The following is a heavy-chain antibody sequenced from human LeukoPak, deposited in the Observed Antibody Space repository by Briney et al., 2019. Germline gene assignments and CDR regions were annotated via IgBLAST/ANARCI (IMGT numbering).Heavy chain of an antibody. CDR2: ISGSGGST. D-gene: IGHD4-17*01. CDR3: AKDLLTTVTTFDY. J-gene: IGHJ4*02. Sequence: GGSLRLSCAGSGFTFSSYAMSWVRQAPGKGLEWVSAISGSGGSTYYADSVKGRFTISRDNSKNTLYLQMDSLRAEDTAVYYCAKDLLTTVTTFDYWGQGTLVTVSS. V-gene: IGHV3-23*01. CDR1: GFTFSSYA.